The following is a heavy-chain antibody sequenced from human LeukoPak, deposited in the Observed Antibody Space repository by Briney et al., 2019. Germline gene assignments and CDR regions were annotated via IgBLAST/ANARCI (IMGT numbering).Heavy chain of an antibody. V-gene: IGHV3-21*01. CDR3: ARLLHYDLPIDS. D-gene: IGHD3-3*01. CDR1: GFTFSSYT. CDR2: ISTSSIYI. J-gene: IGHJ4*02. Sequence: GSLRLSCAASGFTFSSYTMNWVRQAPGKGLEWVSSISTSSIYIYYADSVKGRFTISRDNAKNSLYLQMNGLRAEDSAVYYCARLLHYDLPIDSWGQGTLVTVSS.